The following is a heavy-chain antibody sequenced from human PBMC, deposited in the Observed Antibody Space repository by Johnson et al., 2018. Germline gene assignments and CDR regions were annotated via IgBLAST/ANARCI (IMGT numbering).Heavy chain of an antibody. CDR3: ARQPPYDCWSGTPDV. CDR2: IRSRSDSI. CDR1: GFAFSGFS. J-gene: IGHJ3*01. V-gene: IGHV3-21*01. D-gene: IGHD3-3*01. Sequence: EVQLVESGGGLVRPGGSLRLSCAASGFAFSGFSMNLVRQAPGKGLEWVSSIRSRSDSINYADSVKGRFTISRDNAKNLVYLEMNSLRVDDTAVYYCARQPPYDCWSGTPDVWGQGTMVTVSS.